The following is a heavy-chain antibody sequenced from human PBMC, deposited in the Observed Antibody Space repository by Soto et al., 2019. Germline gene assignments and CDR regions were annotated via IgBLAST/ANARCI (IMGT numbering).Heavy chain of an antibody. CDR2: INHSGST. Sequence: QVQLQHWGAGLLKPSETLSLTCAVYGGSFSGYYWSWIRQPPGKGLEWIGAINHSGSTNYNPSLKSRVTISVDTSKNQFSLKLSSVTAADTAVYYCARGHTVKAVDVWCKGTTVTVSS. V-gene: IGHV4-34*01. J-gene: IGHJ6*04. D-gene: IGHD4-17*01. CDR1: GGSFSGYY. CDR3: ARGHTVKAVDV.